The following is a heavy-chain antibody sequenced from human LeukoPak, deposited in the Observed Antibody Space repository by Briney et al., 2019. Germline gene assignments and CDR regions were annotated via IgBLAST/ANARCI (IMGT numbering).Heavy chain of an antibody. CDR2: IRSKADGGTT. CDR1: GFTFSDAW. J-gene: IGHJ4*02. D-gene: IGHD3-10*01. CDR3: TSAGSGSWVDY. Sequence: MSGGSLRLSCAASGFTFSDAWMSWVRQAPGKGLEWVGRIRSKADGGTTDYAAPVKGRITISRDDSKSTLYLQMNSLKTEDTAVYYCTSAGSGSWVDYWGQGTLVTVSS. V-gene: IGHV3-15*01.